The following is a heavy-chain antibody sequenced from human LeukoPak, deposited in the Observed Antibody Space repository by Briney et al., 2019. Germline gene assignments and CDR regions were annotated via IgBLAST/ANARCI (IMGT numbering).Heavy chain of an antibody. J-gene: IGHJ4*02. CDR1: GYTFTSYY. V-gene: IGHV1-46*01. D-gene: IGHD3-22*01. CDR3: AVLNYYDSSGLPADLTGHDY. CDR2: INPSGGST. Sequence: ASVKVSCKASGYTFTSYYMHWVRQAPGQGLEWMGIINPSGGSTSYAQKFQGRVTMTRDTSISTAYTELSRLRSDDTAVYYCAVLNYYDSSGLPADLTGHDYWGQGTLVTVSS.